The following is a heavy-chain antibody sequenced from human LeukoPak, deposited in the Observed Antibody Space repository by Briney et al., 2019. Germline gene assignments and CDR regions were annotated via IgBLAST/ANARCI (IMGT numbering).Heavy chain of an antibody. D-gene: IGHD6-19*01. CDR1: GGSITSYF. CDR3: ARAHSSGWPHMFDP. V-gene: IGHV4-59*01. CDR2: IYSSGNT. Sequence: PSETLSLTCTVSGGSITSYFWSWVRQPPGMGLEWIAYIYSSGNTRYNPSLKSRVTISIDTSKNQFSLKVSSVTAADTAVYYCARAHSSGWPHMFDPWGQGTLVTVPS. J-gene: IGHJ5*02.